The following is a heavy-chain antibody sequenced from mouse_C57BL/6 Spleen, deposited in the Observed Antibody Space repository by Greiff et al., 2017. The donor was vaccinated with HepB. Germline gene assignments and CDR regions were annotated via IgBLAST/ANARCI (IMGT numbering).Heavy chain of an antibody. CDR2: IYPGDGDT. CDR1: GYAFSSSW. J-gene: IGHJ4*01. Sequence: VQLQQSGPELVKPGASVKISCKASGYAFSSSWLNWVKQRPGKGLEWIGRIYPGDGDTNYNGKFKGKATLTADKSSSTAYMQLSSLTSEDSAVYFCARITAQAPSDAMDYWGQGTSVTVSS. D-gene: IGHD3-2*02. CDR3: ARITAQAPSDAMDY. V-gene: IGHV1-82*01.